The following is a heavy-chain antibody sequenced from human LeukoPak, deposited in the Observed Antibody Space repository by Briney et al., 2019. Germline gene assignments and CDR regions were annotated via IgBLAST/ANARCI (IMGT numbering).Heavy chain of an antibody. V-gene: IGHV3-13*04. D-gene: IGHD1-14*01. CDR1: GFTFSSYD. CDR2: INTAGDT. Sequence: GGSLRLSCAASGFTFSSYDMQWVRQATGKGLEWVSGINTAGDTYYSGSVKTRFTISRENTKNSLYLQMNSLTTVDTAVYYYGTGRYWGHGTPVTVSS. J-gene: IGHJ4*01. CDR3: GTGRY.